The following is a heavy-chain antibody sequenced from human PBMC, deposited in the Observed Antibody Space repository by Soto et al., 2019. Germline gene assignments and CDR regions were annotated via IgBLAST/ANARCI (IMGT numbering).Heavy chain of an antibody. Sequence: EVQLVESGGGLVQPGRSLRLSCAASGFTFDDYAMHWVRQAPGKGLEWVSGISWNSGSIGYADSVKGRFTISRDNAKNSLYLQMNSLRAEDTALYYCAKDIGDGRGWYSLVYWGQGTLVTVSS. CDR3: AKDIGDGRGWYSLVY. CDR1: GFTFDDYA. V-gene: IGHV3-9*01. J-gene: IGHJ4*02. D-gene: IGHD6-19*01. CDR2: ISWNSGSI.